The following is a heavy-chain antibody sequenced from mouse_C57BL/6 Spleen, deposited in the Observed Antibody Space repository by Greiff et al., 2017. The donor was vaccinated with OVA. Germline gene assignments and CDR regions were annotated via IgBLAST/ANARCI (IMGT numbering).Heavy chain of an antibody. CDR2: ISDGGSYT. D-gene: IGHD2-12*01. CDR3: ARDYDGGYFDY. V-gene: IGHV5-4*01. J-gene: IGHJ2*01. CDR1: GFTFSSYA. Sequence: EVQGVESGGGLVKPGGSLKLSCAASGFTFSSYAMSWVRQTPEKRLEWVATISDGGSYTYYPDNVKGRFTISRDNAKNNLYLQRSHLKSEDTAMYYCARDYDGGYFDYWGQGTTRTVSS.